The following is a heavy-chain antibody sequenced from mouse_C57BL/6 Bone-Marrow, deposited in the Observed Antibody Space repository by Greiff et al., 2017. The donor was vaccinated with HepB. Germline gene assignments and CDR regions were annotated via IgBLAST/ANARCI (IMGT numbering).Heavy chain of an antibody. Sequence: VQLQQPGAELVKPGASVKLSCKASGYTFTSYWMQWVKQRPGQGLEWIGEIDPSDSYTNYNQKFKGKATLTVDTSSSTAYMQLSSLTSEDSAVYYCARVGYFFAYWGQGTLVTVSA. V-gene: IGHV1-50*01. J-gene: IGHJ3*01. CDR3: ARVGYFFAY. D-gene: IGHD2-3*01. CDR1: GYTFTSYW. CDR2: IDPSDSYT.